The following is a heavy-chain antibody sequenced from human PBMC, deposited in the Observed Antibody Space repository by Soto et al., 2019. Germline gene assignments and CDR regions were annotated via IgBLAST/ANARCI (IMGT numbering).Heavy chain of an antibody. CDR2: ISSSGSTI. V-gene: IGHV3-11*01. J-gene: IGHJ6*03. D-gene: IGHD5-12*01. CDR1: GFTFSDYY. CDR3: ARAYSGYDFSPHYYYYYYMDV. Sequence: GGSLRLSCAASGFTFSDYYMSWIRQAPGKGLEWVSYISSSGSTIYYADSVKGRFTISRDNAKNSLYLQMNSLRAEDTAVYYCARAYSGYDFSPHYYYYYYMDVWGKGTTVTVSS.